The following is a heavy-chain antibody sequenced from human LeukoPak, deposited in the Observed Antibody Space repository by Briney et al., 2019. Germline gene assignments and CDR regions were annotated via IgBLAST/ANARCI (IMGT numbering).Heavy chain of an antibody. V-gene: IGHV3-21*01. CDR1: GFTFSSYS. J-gene: IGHJ1*01. Sequence: PGGSLRLSCAASGFTFSSYSMNWVRQAPGKGLEWVSSISSSSSYIYYADSVKGRFTISRDNAKNSLYLQMNSLRAEDTAVYYCARSYYYDSSGYYGLEYFQHWGQGTLVIVSS. CDR3: ARSYYYDSSGYYGLEYFQH. D-gene: IGHD3-22*01. CDR2: ISSSSSYI.